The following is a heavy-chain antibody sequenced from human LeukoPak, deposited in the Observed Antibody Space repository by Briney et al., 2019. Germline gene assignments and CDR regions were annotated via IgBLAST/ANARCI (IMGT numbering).Heavy chain of an antibody. CDR3: ARAGIVVVPAATDYFDY. CDR1: GYTFTSYD. Sequence: ASVKVSCKASGYTFTSYDINWVRQATGQGLEWMGWMNPNSGNTGYAQKFQGRVTMTRNTSISTAYMELSSLRSEDTAVYYCARAGIVVVPAATDYFDYWGQGTLVTVSS. J-gene: IGHJ4*02. V-gene: IGHV1-8*01. D-gene: IGHD2-2*01. CDR2: MNPNSGNT.